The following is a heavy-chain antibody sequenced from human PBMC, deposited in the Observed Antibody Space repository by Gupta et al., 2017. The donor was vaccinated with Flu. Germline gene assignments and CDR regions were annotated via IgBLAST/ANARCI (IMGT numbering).Heavy chain of an antibody. Sequence: EVQLVESGGGLVQPGGSLRLSCAVSGFPFRTYWMDWVRQAPGKGLEWVANIATDGSVKNYADSVKGRFTISRDNAKDSLYLQMNSLRADDTAVYYCARNRGWQQFDYWGQGALVTVSS. J-gene: IGHJ4*02. CDR1: GFPFRTYW. V-gene: IGHV3-7*01. CDR2: IATDGSVK. D-gene: IGHD3-10*01. CDR3: ARNRGWQQFDY.